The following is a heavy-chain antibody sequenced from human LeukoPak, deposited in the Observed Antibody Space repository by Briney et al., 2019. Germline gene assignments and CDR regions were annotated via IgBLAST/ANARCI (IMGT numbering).Heavy chain of an antibody. Sequence: TGGSLRLSCAASGFTFSSYWMSWVRQAPGKGLVWVSRINSDGSSTIYADSVKGRFTISRDNAKNSLYLQMNSLRAEDTAVYYCARDPYSGSYGNYYYYFMDVWGKGTTVTISS. CDR2: INSDGSST. D-gene: IGHD1-26*01. CDR3: ARDPYSGSYGNYYYYFMDV. V-gene: IGHV3-74*01. J-gene: IGHJ6*03. CDR1: GFTFSSYW.